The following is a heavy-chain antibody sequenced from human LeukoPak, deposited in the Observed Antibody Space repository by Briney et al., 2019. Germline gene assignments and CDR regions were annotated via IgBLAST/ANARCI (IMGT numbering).Heavy chain of an antibody. CDR3: AKDRPQYSSGWYGDY. D-gene: IGHD6-19*01. J-gene: IGHJ4*02. CDR2: INSDGRST. V-gene: IGHV3-74*01. CDR1: GFTFSSYW. Sequence: GGSLRLSCAASGFTFSSYWMHWVRQAPGKGLVWVSRINSDGRSTNYADSVKGRFTISRDNAKNTLYLQMNSLRAEDTAVYYCAKDRPQYSSGWYGDYWGQGTLVTVSS.